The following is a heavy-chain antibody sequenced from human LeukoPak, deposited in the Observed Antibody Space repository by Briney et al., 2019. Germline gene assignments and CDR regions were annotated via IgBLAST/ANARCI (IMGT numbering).Heavy chain of an antibody. CDR3: ARTALYGDYAPHFDY. J-gene: IGHJ4*02. Sequence: GGSLRLSCAGSGFTFSSYGLHWVRQAPGKGLEWVAIISYDGSHKYYGDSVKGRFTISRDNSENTLYLQMNSLRDEDTAVYYCARTALYGDYAPHFDYWGQGTLVTVSS. CDR1: GFTFSSYG. V-gene: IGHV3-30*03. CDR2: ISYDGSHK. D-gene: IGHD4-17*01.